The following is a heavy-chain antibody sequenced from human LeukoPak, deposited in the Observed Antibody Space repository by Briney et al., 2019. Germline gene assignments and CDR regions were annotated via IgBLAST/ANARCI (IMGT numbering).Heavy chain of an antibody. V-gene: IGHV3-43*01. CDR2: ISWDGGST. CDR1: GFTFDDYT. Sequence: GGSLRLSCAASGFTFDDYTMHWVRPAPGKGLECVSLISWDGGSTYYADSVKGRCTISRDNSKNSLYLQMNSLRTEDTALYYCAKDSSSGDNFDYWGQGTLVTVSS. CDR3: AKDSSSGDNFDY. D-gene: IGHD3-22*01. J-gene: IGHJ4*02.